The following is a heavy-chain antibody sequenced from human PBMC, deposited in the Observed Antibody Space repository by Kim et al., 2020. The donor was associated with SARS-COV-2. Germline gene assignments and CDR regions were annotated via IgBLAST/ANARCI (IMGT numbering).Heavy chain of an antibody. CDR3: AKPLRITIFGVVSLFDY. CDR2: ISYDGSNK. D-gene: IGHD3-3*01. Sequence: GGSLRLSCAASGFTFSSYGMPWVRQAPGKGLEWVAVISYDGSNKYYADSVKGRFTISRDNSKNTLYLQMNSLRAEDTAVYYCAKPLRITIFGVVSLFDYSGAGTLGTVS. J-gene: IGHJ4*02. CDR1: GFTFSSYG. V-gene: IGHV3-30*18.